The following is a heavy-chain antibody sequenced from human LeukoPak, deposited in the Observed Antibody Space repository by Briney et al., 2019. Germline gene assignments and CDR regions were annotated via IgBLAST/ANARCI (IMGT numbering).Heavy chain of an antibody. V-gene: IGHV3-21*01. CDR3: ARDLYDILTGPFDY. CDR2: ISSSSSYI. CDR1: GFTFSSYS. J-gene: IGHJ4*02. D-gene: IGHD3-9*01. Sequence: GGSLRLSCAASGFTFSSYSMNWVRQAPGKGLEWVSSISSSSSYIYYADSMKGRFTIPRDNAKNSLYLQMNSLRAEDTAVYYCARDLYDILTGPFDYWGQGTLVTVSS.